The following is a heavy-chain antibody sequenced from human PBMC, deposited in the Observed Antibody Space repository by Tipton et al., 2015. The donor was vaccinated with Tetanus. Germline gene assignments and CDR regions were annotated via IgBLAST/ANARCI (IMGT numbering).Heavy chain of an antibody. Sequence: LVKPSQTLTLTCTFSGFSLSTSGMCVSWIRQPPGKALEWLALIDWDDDKYYSTSLKTRLTISKDTSKNQVVLTMTNMDPVDTATYYCARIRLPSGSYRFQSPYYFDYWGQGTLVPVSS. CDR1: GFSLSTSGMC. D-gene: IGHD1-26*01. V-gene: IGHV2-70*01. CDR3: ARIRLPSGSYRFQSPYYFDY. CDR2: IDWDDDK. J-gene: IGHJ4*02.